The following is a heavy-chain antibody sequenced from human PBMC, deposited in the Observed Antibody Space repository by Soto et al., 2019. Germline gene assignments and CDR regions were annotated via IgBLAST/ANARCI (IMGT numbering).Heavy chain of an antibody. J-gene: IGHJ4*02. CDR2: IKQDGSER. Sequence: GGSLRLSCAVSGFTFTSYWMSWVRQAPGKGLEWVATIKQDGSERYYVDSVKGRFTISRDNAKNSLYLQMNSLRAEDTAVYYCARTGGSSGFDYWGQGALVTVSS. D-gene: IGHD3-3*01. V-gene: IGHV3-7*01. CDR1: GFTFTSYW. CDR3: ARTGGSSGFDY.